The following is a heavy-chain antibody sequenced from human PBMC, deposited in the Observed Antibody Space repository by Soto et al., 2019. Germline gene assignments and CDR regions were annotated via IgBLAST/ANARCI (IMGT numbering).Heavy chain of an antibody. J-gene: IGHJ6*02. Sequence: GGSLRLSCAASGFTFSSYAMHWVRQAPGKGLEWVAVISYDGSNKYYADSVNGRFTISRDNSKNTLYLQMNSLRAEDTAVYYCARDLITIFGVVPYYYYYGMDVWGQGTTVTVSS. V-gene: IGHV3-30-3*01. CDR1: GFTFSSYA. D-gene: IGHD3-3*01. CDR3: ARDLITIFGVVPYYYYYGMDV. CDR2: ISYDGSNK.